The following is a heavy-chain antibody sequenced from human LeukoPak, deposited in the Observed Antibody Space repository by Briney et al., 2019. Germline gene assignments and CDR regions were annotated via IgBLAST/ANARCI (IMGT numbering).Heavy chain of an antibody. CDR3: AELGITMIGGV. V-gene: IGHV3-48*03. Sequence: GGSLRLSCAASGFTFSTYALSWVRQAPGKGLEWVSYISSSGSTIYYADSVKGRFTISRDNAKNSLYLQMNSLRAEDTAVYYCAELGITMIGGVWGKGTTVTISS. CDR2: ISSSGSTI. D-gene: IGHD3-10*02. J-gene: IGHJ6*04. CDR1: GFTFSTYA.